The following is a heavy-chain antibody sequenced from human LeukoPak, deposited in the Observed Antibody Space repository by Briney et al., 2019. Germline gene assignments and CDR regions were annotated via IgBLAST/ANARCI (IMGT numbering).Heavy chain of an antibody. V-gene: IGHV4-59*12. D-gene: IGHD5-18*01. Sequence: SETLSLTCTVSGGSISSYYWSWIRQPPGKGLEWIGYIYYSGSTNYNPSLKSRVTISVDTSKNQFSLKLSSVTAADTAVYYCARAGPDTALGYWGQGTLVTVSS. CDR1: GGSISSYY. J-gene: IGHJ4*02. CDR3: ARAGPDTALGY. CDR2: IYYSGST.